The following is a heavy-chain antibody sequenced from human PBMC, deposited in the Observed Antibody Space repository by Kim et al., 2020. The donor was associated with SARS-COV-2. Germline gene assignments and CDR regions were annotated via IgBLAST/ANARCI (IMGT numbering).Heavy chain of an antibody. J-gene: IGHJ3*02. CDR1: GGSISSSGYS. D-gene: IGHD5-12*01. CDR3: ATWRGYSDSQGSAAFDI. Sequence: SETLSLTCTVSGGSISSSGYSWGWIRQPPGKGLEWIGNIYYSGSTYYNPSLKGRGTISVDTSKNQFSLKLNSVTAADTAVYYCATWRGYSDSQGSAAFDIWGQGTMVTVSS. CDR2: IYYSGST. V-gene: IGHV4-39*01.